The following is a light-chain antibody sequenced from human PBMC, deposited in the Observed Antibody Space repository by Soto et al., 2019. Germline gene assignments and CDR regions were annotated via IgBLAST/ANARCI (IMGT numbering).Light chain of an antibody. V-gene: IGKV1-39*01. Sequence: IPMTKSQSSLPAPKGDRVTITCRASQSIRSYLNWYQQKPGKAPKLLIYAASSLQSGVPSRFSGSGSGTDFTLTISSLQPEDFATYYCQQSYSNLWTFGQGTKVDIK. CDR1: QSIRSY. CDR2: AAS. CDR3: QQSYSNLWT. J-gene: IGKJ1*01.